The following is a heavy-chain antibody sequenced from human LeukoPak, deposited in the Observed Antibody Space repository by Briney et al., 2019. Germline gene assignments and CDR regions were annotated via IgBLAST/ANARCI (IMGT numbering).Heavy chain of an antibody. CDR3: ARVSGSYLNWFDP. J-gene: IGHJ5*02. V-gene: IGHV4-59*01. CDR1: GGSISSYY. Sequence: PSETLSLTCTVSGGSISSYYWSWIRQPPGKGLEWIGYIYYSGSTNYNPSLKSRVTISVDTSKNQFSLKLSSVTAADTAVYYCARVSGSYLNWFDPWGQGTLVTVSS. D-gene: IGHD1-26*01. CDR2: IYYSGST.